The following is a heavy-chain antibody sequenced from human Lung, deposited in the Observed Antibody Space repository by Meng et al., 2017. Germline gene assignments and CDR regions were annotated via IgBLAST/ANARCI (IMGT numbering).Heavy chain of an antibody. CDR2: INHSGST. J-gene: IGHJ4*02. D-gene: IGHD4-11*01. Sequence: HVQQGGPGLLNHLEPPSLTLVVFCGSFSDYDRTWIRQPQGKGLEWIGEINHSGSTNYNPSLESRATISVDTSQNNLSLKLSSVTAADSAVYYCARGPTTMAHDFDYWGQGTLVTVSS. CDR1: CGSFSDYD. V-gene: IGHV4-34*01. CDR3: ARGPTTMAHDFDY.